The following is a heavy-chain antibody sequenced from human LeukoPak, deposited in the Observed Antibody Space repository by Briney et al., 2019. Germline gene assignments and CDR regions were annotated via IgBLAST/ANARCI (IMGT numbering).Heavy chain of an antibody. CDR1: GGSISSYY. J-gene: IGHJ4*02. CDR3: ARHAVVQWLARGGFDY. D-gene: IGHD6-19*01. V-gene: IGHV4-59*08. Sequence: SETLSLTCTVSGGSISSYYWSWIRQPPGKGLEWIGYIYYSGSTNYNPSLKSRVTISVDTSKNQFSLKLSSVTAADTAVYYCARHAVVQWLARGGFDYWGQGTLVTVSS. CDR2: IYYSGST.